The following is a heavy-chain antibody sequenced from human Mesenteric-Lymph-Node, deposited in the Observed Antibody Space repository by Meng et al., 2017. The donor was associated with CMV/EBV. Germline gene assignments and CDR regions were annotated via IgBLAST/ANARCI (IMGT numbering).Heavy chain of an antibody. Sequence: GESLKISCAASGFSFSSFAMHWVRQPPGKGLEWVAVISYDGSNKYYADSVKGRFTISRDSSKNTLYLQMNSLRAEDTAVYYCARDYGGNAGVYWGQGTLVTVSS. V-gene: IGHV3-30*04. CDR3: ARDYGGNAGVY. CDR2: ISYDGSNK. CDR1: GFSFSSFA. J-gene: IGHJ4*02. D-gene: IGHD4-23*01.